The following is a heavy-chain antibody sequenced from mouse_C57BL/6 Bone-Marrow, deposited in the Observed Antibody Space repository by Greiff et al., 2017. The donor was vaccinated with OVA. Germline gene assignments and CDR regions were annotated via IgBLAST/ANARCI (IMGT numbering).Heavy chain of an antibody. CDR3: EGSGSAWFAY. Sequence: VQLQQSGPELVKPGASVKLSCKASGYAFSSSWMNWVKQRPGKGLEWIGRIYPGDGDTNYNGKFKGKATLTADTSSSTAYMQLSSLTSEDSAVYVCEGSGSAWFAYWGQGTLVTVSA. D-gene: IGHD1-1*01. CDR1: GYAFSSSW. CDR2: IYPGDGDT. J-gene: IGHJ3*01. V-gene: IGHV1-82*01.